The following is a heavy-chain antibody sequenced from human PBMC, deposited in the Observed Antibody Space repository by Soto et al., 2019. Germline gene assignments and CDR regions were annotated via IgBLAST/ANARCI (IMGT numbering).Heavy chain of an antibody. CDR1: GGTFSSYP. CDR2: IIPIFGTS. Sequence: QVQLVQSGAEVKKPGSSVKVSCEASGGTFSSYPINWVRQAPGQGLEWMGGIIPIFGTSNYAQKFQGRVTITADDSTSTAYMELRSLRSEDTAVYYCARVGHITNYGMAVWGQGTTVTVSS. V-gene: IGHV1-69*01. D-gene: IGHD1-26*01. CDR3: ARVGHITNYGMAV. J-gene: IGHJ6*02.